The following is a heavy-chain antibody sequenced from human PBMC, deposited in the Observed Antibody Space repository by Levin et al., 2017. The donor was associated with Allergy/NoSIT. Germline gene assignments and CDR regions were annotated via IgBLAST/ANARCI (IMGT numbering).Heavy chain of an antibody. CDR3: AKVYYRDYWYFDL. Sequence: SCAASGFTFSSYAMSWVRQAPGKGLEWVSAISGSGGSTYYADSVKGRFTISRDNSKNTLYLQMNSLRAEDTAVYYCAKVYYRDYWYFDLWGRGTLVTVSS. D-gene: IGHD3-22*01. J-gene: IGHJ2*01. V-gene: IGHV3-23*01. CDR1: GFTFSSYA. CDR2: ISGSGGST.